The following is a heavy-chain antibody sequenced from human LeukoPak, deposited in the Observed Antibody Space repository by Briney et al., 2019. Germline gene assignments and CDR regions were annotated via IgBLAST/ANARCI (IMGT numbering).Heavy chain of an antibody. CDR2: IYYSGST. CDR1: GGSISSGGYY. V-gene: IGHV4-31*03. J-gene: IGHJ6*02. Sequence: SQTLSLTCTVSGGSISSGGYYWSWIRQHPGKGLEWIGYIYYSGSTYYNPSLKSRVTISVDTSKNQFSLKLSSVTAADTAVYYCARASKWGGYYYGMDVWGQGTTVTVSS. CDR3: ARASKWGGYYYGMDV. D-gene: IGHD3-16*01.